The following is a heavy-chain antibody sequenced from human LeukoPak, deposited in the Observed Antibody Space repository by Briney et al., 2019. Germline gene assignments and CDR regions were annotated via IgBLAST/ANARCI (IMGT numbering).Heavy chain of an antibody. D-gene: IGHD3-22*01. V-gene: IGHV3-7*03. J-gene: IGHJ4*02. CDR3: ARGSTYYDSSGQVPFDY. CDR1: GSTFGNYY. Sequence: PGGSLRLSCAASGSTFGNYYMSWVRQAPGKGLEWVANIKHDGNWKFYADSVKGRFTVSRDNAEKSVYLHMSSLRAEDTAMYYCARGSTYYDSSGQVPFDYWGQGTLVTVSS. CDR2: IKHDGNWK.